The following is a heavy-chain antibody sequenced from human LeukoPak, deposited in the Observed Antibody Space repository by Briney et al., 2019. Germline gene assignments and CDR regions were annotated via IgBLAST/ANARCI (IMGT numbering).Heavy chain of an antibody. V-gene: IGHV3-74*01. CDR2: MNPDGSVT. J-gene: IGHJ4*02. CDR3: ATAGNYRFDF. Sequence: PGRSLRLSCATSGFTFSSYWMHWVRQVPGKGLVWVSRMNPDGSVTDYADSVRGRFTSSRDNAKRTLFLQMNSLRAEDTAVYYCATAGNYRFDFWGQGTLVTVSS. D-gene: IGHD3-16*02. CDR1: GFTFSSYW.